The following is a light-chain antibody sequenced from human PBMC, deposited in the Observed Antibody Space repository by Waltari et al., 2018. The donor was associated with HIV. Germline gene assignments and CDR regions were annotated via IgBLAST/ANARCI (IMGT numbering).Light chain of an antibody. CDR1: SSDVGGYNY. CDR2: EVS. Sequence: QSALTQPASVSGSPGQSITIPCPGTSSDVGGYNYVSWFQQHPGKAPQLMIYEVSNRPSGVSNRFSGSKSGNTASLTISGLQAEDEADYYCSSYTSSSTLVFGTGTKVTVL. CDR3: SSYTSSSTLV. V-gene: IGLV2-14*01. J-gene: IGLJ1*01.